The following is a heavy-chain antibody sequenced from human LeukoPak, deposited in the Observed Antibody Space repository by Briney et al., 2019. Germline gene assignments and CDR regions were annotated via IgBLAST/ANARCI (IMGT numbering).Heavy chain of an antibody. CDR1: GYTFTGYY. CDR3: ARSLRVVVAATRDDAFDI. D-gene: IGHD2-15*01. CDR2: INPNSGGT. J-gene: IGHJ3*02. V-gene: IGHV1-2*02. Sequence: ASVKVSCKASGYTFTGYYMHWVRQAPGQGLEWMGWINPNSGGTNYAQKFQGRVTMTRDTSISTACMELSRLRSDDTAVYYCARSLRVVVAATRDDAFDIWGQGTMVTVSS.